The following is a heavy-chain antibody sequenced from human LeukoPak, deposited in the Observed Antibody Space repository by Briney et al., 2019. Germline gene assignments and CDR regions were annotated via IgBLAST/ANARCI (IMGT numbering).Heavy chain of an antibody. D-gene: IGHD6-19*01. V-gene: IGHV3-30*03. CDR3: AGIAVAGPFDY. J-gene: IGHJ4*02. CDR2: ISFDGSTK. Sequence: GGSLRPSCAASGFTFSSYGMHWVRQAPGKGLEWVAVISFDGSTKKYADSVKGRFTISRDNSKSTLYLQMNSLRAEDTAVYYCAGIAVAGPFDYWGQGTLVTVSS. CDR1: GFTFSSYG.